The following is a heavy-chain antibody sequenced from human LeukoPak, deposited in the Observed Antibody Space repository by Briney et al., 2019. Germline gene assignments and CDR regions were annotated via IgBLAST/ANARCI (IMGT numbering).Heavy chain of an antibody. CDR1: GGSINSYY. CDR3: ARTTEGGYTYGYFYYYYMDV. CDR2: IHYSGST. Sequence: SETLSLTCTVSGGSINSYYWSWIRQPPGKGLEWIGYIHYSGSTNYNPSLKSRVTISVNTSKNHFSLKLSSVTAADTAVYYCARTTEGGYTYGYFYYYYMDVWGKGTTVTISS. J-gene: IGHJ6*03. V-gene: IGHV4-59*01. D-gene: IGHD5-18*01.